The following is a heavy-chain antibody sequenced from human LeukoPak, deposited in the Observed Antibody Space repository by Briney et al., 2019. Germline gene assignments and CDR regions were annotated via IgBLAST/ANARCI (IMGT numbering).Heavy chain of an antibody. CDR2: ISYSGST. CDR1: GGSIGSYY. D-gene: IGHD5-12*01. Sequence: PSETLSLTCTVSGGSIGSYYWSWIRLPPGKGLEWIGHISYSGSTNYNPSLKSRVTISVDTSKNQFSLKLSSVTAADTAVYYCATGGSGYALNWFDPWGQGTLVTVSS. CDR3: ATGGSGYALNWFDP. J-gene: IGHJ5*02. V-gene: IGHV4-59*01.